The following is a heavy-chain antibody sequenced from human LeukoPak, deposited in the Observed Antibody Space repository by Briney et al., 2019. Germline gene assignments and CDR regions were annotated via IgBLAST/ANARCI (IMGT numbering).Heavy chain of an antibody. CDR2: FVYSGST. J-gene: IGHJ5*02. CDR1: GGSISSNSDY. CDR3: ARHAPLRTDTQRDYGDT. V-gene: IGHV4-39*01. D-gene: IGHD3-16*01. Sequence: SETLSLTCAVSGGSISSNSDYWGWIRQPPGKGLEWIGSFVYSGSTFYNPSLKSRVTISVGTSKKHFSLKVTSVTAADTAVYYCARHAPLRTDTQRDYGDTWGQGTLVTVSS.